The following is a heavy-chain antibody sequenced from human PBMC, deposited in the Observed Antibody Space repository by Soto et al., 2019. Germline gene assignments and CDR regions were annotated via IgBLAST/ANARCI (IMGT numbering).Heavy chain of an antibody. CDR2: IYYSGST. J-gene: IGHJ6*04. Sequence: LSLTCTVSGGSISSYYWSWIRQPPGKGLEWIGYIYYSGSTNYTPSLKSRVTISVDTSKNQFSLKLSSVTAADTAVYYCARGTGDFWSGYPLDVWGKGTTVTVSS. V-gene: IGHV4-59*01. D-gene: IGHD3-3*01. CDR3: ARGTGDFWSGYPLDV. CDR1: GGSISSYY.